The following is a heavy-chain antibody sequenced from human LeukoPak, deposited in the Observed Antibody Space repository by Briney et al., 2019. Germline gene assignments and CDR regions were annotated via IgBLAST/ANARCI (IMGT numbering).Heavy chain of an antibody. Sequence: PSETLSLTCDVSGYAIGSSHYWGWIRQPPGRGLHWIGHVNFHGTSAYNASLRGRVTISIEASKNRFSLRLTSVTGADAAIYYCARVVSQAAPDWYMDVWGGGTVVIVSS. CDR3: ARVVSQAAPDWYMDV. CDR2: VNFHGTS. J-gene: IGHJ2*01. V-gene: IGHV4-38-2*01. D-gene: IGHD2-21*01. CDR1: GYAIGSSHY.